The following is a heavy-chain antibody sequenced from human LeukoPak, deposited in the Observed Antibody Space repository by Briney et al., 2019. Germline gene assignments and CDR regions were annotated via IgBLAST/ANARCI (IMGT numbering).Heavy chain of an antibody. Sequence: PGRSLRLSCATSGFTFSSCAMHWVRQAPGKGLEWVVFISYDGSNKYYADSVKGRFTISRDNSKNTLYLQMNSLRPGDTAVYYCAKDWSYHYTVDYWGQGTLVTVSS. V-gene: IGHV3-30*18. CDR2: ISYDGSNK. J-gene: IGHJ4*02. CDR1: GFTFSSCA. D-gene: IGHD3-16*02. CDR3: AKDWSYHYTVDY.